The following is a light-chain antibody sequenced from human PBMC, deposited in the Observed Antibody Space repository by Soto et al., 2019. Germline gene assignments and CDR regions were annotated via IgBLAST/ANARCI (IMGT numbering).Light chain of an antibody. CDR2: GAS. V-gene: IGKV3-20*01. CDR1: KSISSTY. J-gene: IGKJ1*01. CDR3: QKYGTFWT. Sequence: EIVMTQSPDTLSLSPGESATLSCRASKSISSTYLAWFHQKPGQTPRLLISGASSRATGIPQSFSGSGSGTDFTLTISRLEPDDFAVYYCQKYGTFWTFGQGTKVDIK.